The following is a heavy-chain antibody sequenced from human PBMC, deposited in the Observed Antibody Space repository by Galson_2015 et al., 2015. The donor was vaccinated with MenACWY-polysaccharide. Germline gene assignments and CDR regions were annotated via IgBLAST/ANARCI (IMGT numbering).Heavy chain of an antibody. CDR2: ITGDGSDT. D-gene: IGHD2-15*01. CDR3: ARVGDCSGCSCYKIIDV. CDR1: GFTFSNYI. Sequence: SLRLSCAASGFTFSNYIMHWVRQAPGKGLVWVSRITGDGSDTRYAGSVKGRFTISRDNARNTLYLQMNSLRDEDTAVYYCARVGDCSGCSCYKIIDVWGQGTMVTVTS. V-gene: IGHV3-74*01. J-gene: IGHJ3*01.